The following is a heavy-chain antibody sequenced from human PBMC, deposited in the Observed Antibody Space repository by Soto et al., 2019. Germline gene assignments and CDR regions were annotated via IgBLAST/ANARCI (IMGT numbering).Heavy chain of an antibody. D-gene: IGHD2-21*01. Sequence: IVSRTCTVSGDTITSKTWGWFRQPPGKALEWIGYVYSSGSTNYNPSLKSRVTISVDTSRNQFSLKVNSVTAADTAVYYCARRAVVAVTGSLDNWLDPWGQGILVTVSS. V-gene: IGHV4-59*01. CDR3: ARRAVVAVTGSLDNWLDP. CDR1: GDTITSKT. CDR2: VYSSGST. J-gene: IGHJ5*02.